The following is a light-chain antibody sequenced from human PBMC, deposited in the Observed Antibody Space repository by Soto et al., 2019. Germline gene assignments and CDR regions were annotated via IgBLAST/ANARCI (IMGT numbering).Light chain of an antibody. Sequence: DIQMTQSPASLSASAGDRVTITCRASQSIGSFLNWCQQTPGKVPRLLVFATSRLQGGVPSRFSGSGSGTDFTLSISSLQPEDFATYYCQQTYSAPRTFGQGTRVEIK. V-gene: IGKV1-39*01. CDR1: QSIGSF. J-gene: IGKJ1*01. CDR3: QQTYSAPRT. CDR2: ATS.